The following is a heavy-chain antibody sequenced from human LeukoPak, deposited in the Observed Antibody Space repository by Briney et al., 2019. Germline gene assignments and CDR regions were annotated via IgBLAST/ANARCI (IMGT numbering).Heavy chain of an antibody. V-gene: IGHV3-21*01. CDR2: ISSISSYI. D-gene: IGHD2-15*01. J-gene: IGHJ6*03. CDR3: ARAKIGGYCSGGSCYRAPLYYYYYMDV. CDR1: GFTFSSYS. Sequence: GGSLRLSCAASGFTFSSYSMNSVRQAPGKGLEWVSSISSISSYIYYADSVKGRFTISRDNAKNSLYLQMNSLRAEDTAVYYCARAKIGGYCSGGSCYRAPLYYYYYMDVGGKGTTVTVSS.